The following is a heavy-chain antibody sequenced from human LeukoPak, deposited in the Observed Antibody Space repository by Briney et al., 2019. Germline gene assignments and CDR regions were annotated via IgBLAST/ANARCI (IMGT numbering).Heavy chain of an antibody. V-gene: IGHV4-31*03. Sequence: PSETLSLTCTVSGGSISSSTYYWGWIRQPPGKGLEWIGYIYYSGSTSYYPSLKSRVTISVDTSKTQFSLMLRSVTAADTAVYYCARGSLDFDCWGQGTLVTVSS. CDR3: ARGSLDFDC. J-gene: IGHJ4*02. CDR1: GGSISSSTYY. CDR2: IYYSGST.